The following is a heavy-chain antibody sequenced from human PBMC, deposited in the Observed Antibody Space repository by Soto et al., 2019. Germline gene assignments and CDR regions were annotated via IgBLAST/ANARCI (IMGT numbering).Heavy chain of an antibody. CDR1: GFTFSTYW. J-gene: IGHJ3*02. V-gene: IGHV3-30*18. CDR3: AKDGGLVHDAFDI. D-gene: IGHD6-19*01. Sequence: GGSLRLSCAASGFTFSTYWMHWVRQGPGKGLEWVAVISYDGSNKYYADSVKGRFTISRDNSKNTLYLQMNSLRAEDTAVYYCAKDGGLVHDAFDIWGQGTMVTVSS. CDR2: ISYDGSNK.